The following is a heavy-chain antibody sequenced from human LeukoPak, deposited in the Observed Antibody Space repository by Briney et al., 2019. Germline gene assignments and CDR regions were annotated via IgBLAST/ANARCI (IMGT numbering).Heavy chain of an antibody. CDR1: GGSISSYY. CDR2: SYYSGST. Sequence: SETLSLTCTVSGGSISSYYWSWIRQPPGKGLEWIGYSYYSGSTNYHPSLKSRVTISVDTSKNQFSLKLSSVTAADTAVYYCARATRLTGYCSSTSCYPPSGLDVWGQGTTVTVSS. J-gene: IGHJ6*02. V-gene: IGHV4-59*01. D-gene: IGHD2-2*01. CDR3: ARATRLTGYCSSTSCYPPSGLDV.